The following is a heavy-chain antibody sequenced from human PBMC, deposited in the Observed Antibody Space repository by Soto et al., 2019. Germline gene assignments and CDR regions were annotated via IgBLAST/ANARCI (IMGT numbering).Heavy chain of an antibody. Sequence: QLQLQESGPGLVKPSETLSLTCTVSGGSISSSSYYWGWIRQPPGKGLEWIGSIYYSGSTYYNPSLKSRVTISVDTSKNQFSLKLSSVTAADTAVYYCASRTLWGGYCSSTSCYDRGYWYFDLWGRGTLVTVSS. D-gene: IGHD2-2*01. CDR1: GGSISSSSYY. J-gene: IGHJ2*01. CDR3: ASRTLWGGYCSSTSCYDRGYWYFDL. CDR2: IYYSGST. V-gene: IGHV4-39*01.